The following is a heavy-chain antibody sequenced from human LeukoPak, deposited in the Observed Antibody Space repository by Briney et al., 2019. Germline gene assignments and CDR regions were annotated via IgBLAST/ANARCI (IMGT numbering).Heavy chain of an antibody. D-gene: IGHD3-22*01. V-gene: IGHV4-4*07. J-gene: IGHJ4*02. CDR3: ARLSYDTSGYWPDYFDY. Sequence: PSETLSLTCTVSGGSISSYYWSWIRQPAGKGLEWIGRIYTSGSTNYNPSLKSRVTMSVDTSKNQFSLKLSSVTAADTAVYYCARLSYDTSGYWPDYFDYWGQGTLVTVPS. CDR2: IYTSGST. CDR1: GGSISSYY.